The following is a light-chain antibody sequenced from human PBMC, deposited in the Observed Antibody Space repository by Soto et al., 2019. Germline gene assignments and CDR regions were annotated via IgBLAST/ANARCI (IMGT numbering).Light chain of an antibody. CDR2: GNS. V-gene: IGLV1-40*01. Sequence: QSVLTQPPSVSGAPGQRVTISCTGSSSNIGAGYDVHWYQQLPGTAPKLLIYGNSNRPTGVPDRFSVSKSGTSASLAIAGLQADDEADYYCQSYDSSLSGAVFGGGTQLTVL. J-gene: IGLJ7*01. CDR1: SSNIGAGYD. CDR3: QSYDSSLSGAV.